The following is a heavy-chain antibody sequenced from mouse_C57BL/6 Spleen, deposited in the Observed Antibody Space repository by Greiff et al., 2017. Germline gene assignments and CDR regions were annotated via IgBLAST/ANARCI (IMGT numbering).Heavy chain of an antibody. V-gene: IGHV1-55*01. D-gene: IGHD3-2*02. Sequence: QVQLQQPGAELVQPGASVKMSCKASGYTFTSYWITWVKPRPGQGLEWIGDIYPGSGSTNYNEKFKSKATLTVDTSSSTAYMQLSSLTSEDSAVYYCASGTAQSDFDYWGQGTTRTVSS. CDR3: ASGTAQSDFDY. CDR2: IYPGSGST. J-gene: IGHJ2*01. CDR1: GYTFTSYW.